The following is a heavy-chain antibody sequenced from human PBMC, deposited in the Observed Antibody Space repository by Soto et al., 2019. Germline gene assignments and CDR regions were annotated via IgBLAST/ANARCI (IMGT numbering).Heavy chain of an antibody. J-gene: IGHJ5*02. CDR2: IDPGDTYA. Sequence: GESLKISCTGFGYTFTTFWISWVRQMPGKGLEWMGRIDPGDTYATYSPAFQGHVTISADKATSTAYLQWSSLKASDTAMYFCARIYCTTTTCDSWFDPWGQGTLVTVSA. D-gene: IGHD2-2*01. CDR1: GYTFTTFW. V-gene: IGHV5-10-1*01. CDR3: ARIYCTTTTCDSWFDP.